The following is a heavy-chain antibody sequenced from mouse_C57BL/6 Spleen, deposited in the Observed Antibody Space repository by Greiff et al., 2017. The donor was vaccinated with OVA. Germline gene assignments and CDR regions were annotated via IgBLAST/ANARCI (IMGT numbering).Heavy chain of an antibody. D-gene: IGHD3-2*02. CDR2: ILPGSGST. Sequence: QVQLKESGAELMKPGASVKLSCKATGYTFTGYWIEWVKQRPGHGLEWIGEILPGSGSTNYNEKFKGKATFTAATSSNTAYMQLSSLTTEDSAIYYFARGGAAQATLDFDYWGQGTTLTVSS. CDR1: GYTFTGYW. J-gene: IGHJ2*01. V-gene: IGHV1-9*01. CDR3: ARGGAAQATLDFDY.